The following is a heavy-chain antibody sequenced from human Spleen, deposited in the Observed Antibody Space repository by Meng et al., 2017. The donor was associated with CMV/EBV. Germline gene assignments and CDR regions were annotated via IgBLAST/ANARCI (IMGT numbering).Heavy chain of an antibody. CDR1: GYTFIGYY. Sequence: ASVKVSCKTSGYTFIGYYMHWVRQAPGQGLEWMGWINPKSGGTHYAQKFQGRITMTRDTSMSTAYMGLSRLTSDDTAVYYCARDLGQQLVLYYFDYWGQGTLVTVSS. D-gene: IGHD6-6*01. CDR2: INPKSGGT. V-gene: IGHV1-2*02. J-gene: IGHJ4*02. CDR3: ARDLGQQLVLYYFDY.